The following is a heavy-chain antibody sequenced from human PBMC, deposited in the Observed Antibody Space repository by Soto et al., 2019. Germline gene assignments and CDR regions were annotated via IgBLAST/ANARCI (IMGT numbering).Heavy chain of an antibody. CDR3: ASECPDLGVRGVIISGCFDY. J-gene: IGHJ4*02. CDR2: IIPIFGTA. V-gene: IGHV1-69*13. Sequence: ASVKVSCKASGGTFSSYAISWVRQAPGQGLEWMGGIIPIFGTANYAQKFQGRVTITADESTSTAYMELSSLRSEDTAVYYCASECPDLGVRGVIISGCFDYWGQGTLVTVSS. CDR1: GGTFSSYA. D-gene: IGHD3-10*01.